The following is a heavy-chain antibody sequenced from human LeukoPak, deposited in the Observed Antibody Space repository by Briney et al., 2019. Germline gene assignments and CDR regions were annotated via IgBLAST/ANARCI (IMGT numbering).Heavy chain of an antibody. CDR1: GFTFSSYW. D-gene: IGHD3-10*01. Sequence: GGSLRLSCAASGFTFSSYWMHWVRQAPGKGLVWVSRINSDGSSTSYADSVKGRFTISRDNAKNTLYLQMNSLRAEDTAVYYCARRRGQGDFDYWGQGTLVTVSS. J-gene: IGHJ4*02. CDR3: ARRRGQGDFDY. V-gene: IGHV3-74*01. CDR2: INSDGSST.